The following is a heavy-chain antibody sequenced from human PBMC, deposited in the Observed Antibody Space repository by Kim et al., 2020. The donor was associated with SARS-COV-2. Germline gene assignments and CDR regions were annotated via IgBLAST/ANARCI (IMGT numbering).Heavy chain of an antibody. Sequence: GGSLRLSCVASGFTFSRYWMNWVRQTPGKGLDWVANIKQDGSEKRYVDSVKGRFTISRDNAKNSLYLEMSSLRANDTAVYYCAADGSRGSTEYNWFDPWGEGTRVTVFS. J-gene: IGHJ5*02. CDR3: AADGSRGSTEYNWFDP. D-gene: IGHD3-22*01. CDR2: IKQDGSEK. V-gene: IGHV3-7*03. CDR1: GFTFSRYW.